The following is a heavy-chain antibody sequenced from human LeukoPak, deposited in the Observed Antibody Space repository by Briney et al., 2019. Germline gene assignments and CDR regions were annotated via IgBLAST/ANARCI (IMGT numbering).Heavy chain of an antibody. CDR1: GFTFSTYW. V-gene: IGHV3-7*03. J-gene: IGHJ5*02. CDR2: IKQDGSEK. CDR3: ARESSDYDLGWFDP. D-gene: IGHD5-12*01. Sequence: GGSLRLSCAASGFTFSTYWMSWVRQAPGKGLEWVANIKQDGSEKYYVDSVKGRFTISRDNAKNSLYLQMNSLRAEGTAVYYCARESSDYDLGWFDPWGQGTLVTVSS.